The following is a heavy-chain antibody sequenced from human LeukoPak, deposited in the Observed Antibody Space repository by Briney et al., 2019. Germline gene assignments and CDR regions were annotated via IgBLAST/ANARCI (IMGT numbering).Heavy chain of an antibody. CDR1: GYTFTSFG. J-gene: IGHJ4*02. CDR3: ARASGYPRSYYFDY. V-gene: IGHV1-18*01. D-gene: IGHD3-22*01. CDR2: ISAYNGNT. Sequence: ASVKVSCKASGYTFTSFGISWVRQAPGQGLEWMVWISAYNGNTNYAQKLQGRVTMTTDTSTSTAYMELRSLRSDDTAVYYCARASGYPRSYYFDYWSQGTLVTVSS.